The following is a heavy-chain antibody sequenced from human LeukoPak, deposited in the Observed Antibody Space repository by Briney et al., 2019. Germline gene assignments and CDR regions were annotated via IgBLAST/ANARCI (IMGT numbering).Heavy chain of an antibody. D-gene: IGHD3-22*01. J-gene: IGHJ4*02. V-gene: IGHV3-7*01. CDR2: INQNGGEK. Sequence: PGGSLRLSCADSGFTFSGYWMNWVRQAPGKGLEWVANINQNGGEKYYADSVKGRFTISRDNSKNTLYLQMNSLRAEDTAVYYCAREWRGYYDSSGYLDYWGQGTLVTVSS. CDR1: GFTFSGYW. CDR3: AREWRGYYDSSGYLDY.